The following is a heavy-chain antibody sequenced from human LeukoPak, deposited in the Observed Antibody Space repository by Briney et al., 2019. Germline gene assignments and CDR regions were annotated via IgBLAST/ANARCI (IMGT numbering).Heavy chain of an antibody. CDR3: ARDRSGPFDI. Sequence: PGGSLRLSCAASGFTFSSYWMHWVRQPPGKGLVWVSRIKTDGSDTGYADSVRGRSTISRDNAKNTLYLQMNSLRAEDTAMYYCARDRSGPFDIWGQGTMVTVSS. D-gene: IGHD3-3*01. CDR1: GFTFSSYW. CDR2: IKTDGSDT. J-gene: IGHJ3*02. V-gene: IGHV3-74*01.